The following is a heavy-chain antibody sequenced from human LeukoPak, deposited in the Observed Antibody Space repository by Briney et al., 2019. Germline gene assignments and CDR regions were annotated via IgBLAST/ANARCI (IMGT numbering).Heavy chain of an antibody. Sequence: PVGSLRLSCAASGFTFSSYSMNWVRQAPGKGLEWVSSISSSSSYIYYADSVKGRFTISRDNAKNSLYLQMNSLRAEDTAVYYCARDLPYYYGSGPFDYWGQGTLVTVSS. CDR2: ISSSSSYI. J-gene: IGHJ4*02. CDR3: ARDLPYYYGSGPFDY. V-gene: IGHV3-21*01. D-gene: IGHD3-10*01. CDR1: GFTFSSYS.